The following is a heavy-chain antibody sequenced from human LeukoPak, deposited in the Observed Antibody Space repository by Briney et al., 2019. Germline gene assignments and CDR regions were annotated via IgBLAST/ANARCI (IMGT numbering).Heavy chain of an antibody. CDR1: RYTFTTYY. V-gene: IGHV1-46*01. J-gene: IGHJ4*02. CDR2: INPTEGST. CDR3: ASLGGIPDY. Sequence: GASVKVSCKASRYTFTTYYMHWVRQAPGQGLEWLGIINPTEGSTDYAQKFQGRLTMTRDTPTSTVYMELSSLKSEDTAVYFCASLGGIPDYWAQGTLVTVSS. D-gene: IGHD4-23*01.